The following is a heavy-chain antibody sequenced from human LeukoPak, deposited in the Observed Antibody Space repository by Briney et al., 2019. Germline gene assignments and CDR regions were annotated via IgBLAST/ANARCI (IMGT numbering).Heavy chain of an antibody. CDR3: ARVGQQLPREIDY. J-gene: IGHJ4*02. V-gene: IGHV4-34*01. CDR2: INHSGST. D-gene: IGHD6-13*01. CDR1: GGSFSGYY. Sequence: SETLSLTCAVYGGSFSGYYWSWIRQPPGKGLEWIGEINHSGSTNYNPSLKSRVTISVDTSKDQFSLKLSSVTAADTAVNYCARVGQQLPREIDYWGQGTLVTVSS.